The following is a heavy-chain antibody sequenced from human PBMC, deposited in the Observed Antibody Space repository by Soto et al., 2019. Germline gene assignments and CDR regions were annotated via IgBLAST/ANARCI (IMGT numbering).Heavy chain of an antibody. D-gene: IGHD2-2*01. J-gene: IGHJ5*02. CDR2: TSAYNGNT. CDR3: ARGGYCSSTSCYRAGSGTKAPFDP. Sequence: ASVKVSCKASGYTFTSYGISWVRQAPGQGLEWMGWTSAYNGNTNYAQKLQGRVTMTTDTSTSTAYMELRSLRSDDTAVHYCARGGYCSSTSCYRAGSGTKAPFDPWGQGTLVTVSS. CDR1: GYTFTSYG. V-gene: IGHV1-18*04.